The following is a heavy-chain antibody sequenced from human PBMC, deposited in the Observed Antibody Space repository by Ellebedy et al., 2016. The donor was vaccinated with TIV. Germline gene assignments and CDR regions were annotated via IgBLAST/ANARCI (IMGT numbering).Heavy chain of an antibody. CDR1: GGTFSRYG. D-gene: IGHD1-26*01. V-gene: IGHV1-69*13. J-gene: IGHJ3*02. CDR3: ARPGVVGAHDAFDI. Sequence: SVQVSCXASGGTFSRYGISWVRQAPGQGLDWMGGIIPFSGTPNYAQKFQGRVPITADESTSTAYMELRSMRSDDTAVYYCARPGVVGAHDAFDIWGQGTMVTVSS. CDR2: IIPFSGTP.